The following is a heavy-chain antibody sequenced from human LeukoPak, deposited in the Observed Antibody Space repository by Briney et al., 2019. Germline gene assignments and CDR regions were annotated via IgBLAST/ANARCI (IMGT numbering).Heavy chain of an antibody. D-gene: IGHD2-2*01. V-gene: IGHV3-23*01. CDR2: ISSSGGSP. CDR1: GFTFSNAW. J-gene: IGHJ4*02. CDR3: AKDQALSLSSSRALDY. Sequence: PGGSLRLSCAASGFTFSNAWMNWVRQAPGKGLEWVSAISSSGGSPYYADSVNGRFTISRDNSKNTLYLQMNSLRAEDTALYYCAKDQALSLSSSRALDYWGQGTLVTVSS.